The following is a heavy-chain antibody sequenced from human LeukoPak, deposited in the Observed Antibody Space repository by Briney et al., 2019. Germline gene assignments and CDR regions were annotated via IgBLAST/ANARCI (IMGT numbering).Heavy chain of an antibody. CDR1: GYSISSGYY. Sequence: SETLSLTCIVSGYSISSGYYWGWIRQPPGKGLEYIGSIYHSGNTYYNSSLKSRVTISVDTSKNHFSLKLTSVTAADTAVYYCARLETSVTEHNWFDPWGQGTLVTVSS. CDR3: ARLETSVTEHNWFDP. J-gene: IGHJ5*02. V-gene: IGHV4-38-2*02. CDR2: IYHSGNT. D-gene: IGHD2-21*02.